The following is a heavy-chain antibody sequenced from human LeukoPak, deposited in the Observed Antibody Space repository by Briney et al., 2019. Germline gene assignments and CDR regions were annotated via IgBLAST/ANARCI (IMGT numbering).Heavy chain of an antibody. CDR1: GGSMSSSEYY. CDR2: INYRGST. V-gene: IGHV4-39*01. D-gene: IGHD1-1*01. Sequence: SEALSLICTVSGGSMSSSEYYWVWIRQPPGKGLEWIASINYRGSTYYNASLRSHVTISVDTSKTQFSLKLNSVAAADTAVYYCARRGSGRNWFDPWGQGTQVTVSS. J-gene: IGHJ5*02. CDR3: ARRGSGRNWFDP.